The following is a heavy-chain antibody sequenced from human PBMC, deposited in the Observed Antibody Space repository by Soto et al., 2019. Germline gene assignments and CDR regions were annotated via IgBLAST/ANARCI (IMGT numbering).Heavy chain of an antibody. CDR3: ATVYDYGGNSLFDY. CDR2: ISYDGSNK. CDR1: GFTFSSYG. J-gene: IGHJ4*02. D-gene: IGHD4-17*01. Sequence: QVQLVESGGGVVQPGRSLRLSCAASGFTFSSYGMHWVRQAPGKGLEWVAVISYDGSNKYYADSVKGRFTISRDNSKNTLYLQMNSLRAEDTAVYYCATVYDYGGNSLFDYWGQGTLVTVSS. V-gene: IGHV3-30*03.